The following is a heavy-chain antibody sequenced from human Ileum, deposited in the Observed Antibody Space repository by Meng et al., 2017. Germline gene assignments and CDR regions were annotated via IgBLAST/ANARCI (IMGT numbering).Heavy chain of an antibody. CDR2: ISHSGSA. CDR1: SGSISSNTY. V-gene: IGHV4-4*02. CDR3: ARHGGYSQDF. D-gene: IGHD4-23*01. J-gene: IGHJ4*02. Sequence: VALSGPGPGLVSLSGTLSLTCAVSSGSISSNTYWSWVRQPPGKGLEWIGQISHSGSAYYNPSLKSRVTMSVDKSKSQFSLMLTSVTAADTAIYYCARHGGYSQDFWGQGTLVTVSS.